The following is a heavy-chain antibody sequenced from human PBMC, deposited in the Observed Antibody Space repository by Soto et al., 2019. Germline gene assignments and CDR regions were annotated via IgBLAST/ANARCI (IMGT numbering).Heavy chain of an antibody. CDR1: GYTFTGYY. D-gene: IGHD3-3*01. Sequence: ASVKVSCKASGYTFTGYYMHWVRQAPGQGLEWMGWINPNSGGTNYAQKFQGWVTMTRDTSISTAYMELSRLRSDDTAVYYCARDRRYDFWSGYTHNYYYYGMDVWGQGTTVTVSS. J-gene: IGHJ6*02. V-gene: IGHV1-2*04. CDR3: ARDRRYDFWSGYTHNYYYYGMDV. CDR2: INPNSGGT.